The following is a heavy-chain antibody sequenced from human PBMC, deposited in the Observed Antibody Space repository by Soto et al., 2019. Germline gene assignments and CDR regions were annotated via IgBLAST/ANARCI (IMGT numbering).Heavy chain of an antibody. J-gene: IGHJ6*02. CDR3: ASIAVAGNYYGMDV. Sequence: PSETLSLTCTVSGGSISSYYWSWIRQPPGKGLEWIGYIYYSGSTNYNPSLKSRVTISVDTSKNQISLKLSSVTAADTAVYYCASIAVAGNYYGMDVWGQGTTVTVSS. D-gene: IGHD6-19*01. V-gene: IGHV4-59*01. CDR2: IYYSGST. CDR1: GGSISSYY.